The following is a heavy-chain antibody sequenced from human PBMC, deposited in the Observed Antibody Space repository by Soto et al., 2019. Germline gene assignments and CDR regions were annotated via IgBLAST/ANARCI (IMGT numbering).Heavy chain of an antibody. Sequence: VQLLESGGGLVQPGGSLRLSCAASGFTFNTYSMNWVRQVPGKGLEWVSYIDSRSGTIYYAVFVKGRFTTSRDNAMTALFLPINSLRDEDTAVYYCARETTALAPSHYWGQGTLVTVSS. CDR2: IDSRSGTI. V-gene: IGHV3-48*02. CDR3: ARETTALAPSHY. CDR1: GFTFNTYS. J-gene: IGHJ4*02. D-gene: IGHD5-18*01.